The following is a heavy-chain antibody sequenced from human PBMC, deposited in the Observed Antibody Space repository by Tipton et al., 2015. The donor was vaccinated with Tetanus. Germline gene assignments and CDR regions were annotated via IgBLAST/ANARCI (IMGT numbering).Heavy chain of an antibody. Sequence: SLRLSCAASGFTLTTYSINWFRQAPGKGLEWVSSITGSGHITYAGSVKGRFTISRDNAKNTLYLQMNSLRVEDTAVYYCVRDGGSSGWLAYWGQGTLVTVSS. CDR2: ITGSGHI. CDR1: GFTLTTYS. CDR3: VRDGGSSGWLAY. D-gene: IGHD6-19*01. J-gene: IGHJ4*02. V-gene: IGHV3-21*04.